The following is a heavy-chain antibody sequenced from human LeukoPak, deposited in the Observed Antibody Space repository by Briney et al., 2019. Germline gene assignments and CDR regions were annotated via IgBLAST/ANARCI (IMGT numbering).Heavy chain of an antibody. D-gene: IGHD2-21*02. CDR2: ILDSGYST. V-gene: IGHV3-23*01. CDR1: GFTFSSYA. CDR3: VKCGGDRSRAFDI. J-gene: IGHJ3*02. Sequence: GGSLRLSCAASGFTFSSYAMSWVRQAPGKGLEWVSGILDSGYSTYYANSVKGRFTISRDNSKNTLYLQMNSLRAEDTAVYCCVKCGGDRSRAFDIWGQGTMVTVSS.